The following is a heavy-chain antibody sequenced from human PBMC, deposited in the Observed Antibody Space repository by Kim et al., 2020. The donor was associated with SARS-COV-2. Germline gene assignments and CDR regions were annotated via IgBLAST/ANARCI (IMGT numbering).Heavy chain of an antibody. V-gene: IGHV3-23*01. D-gene: IGHD1-26*01. J-gene: IGHJ4*02. Sequence: ADSVKVRFTSARDNCTKTLYLQMNSVRAEDTAVYYCAKGYHGGSYFSSDYWGQGTLVTVSS. CDR3: AKGYHGGSYFSSDY.